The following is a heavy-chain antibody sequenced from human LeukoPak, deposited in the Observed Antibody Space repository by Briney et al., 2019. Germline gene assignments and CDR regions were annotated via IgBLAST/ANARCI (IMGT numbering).Heavy chain of an antibody. CDR3: AKVDLLKGFDY. Sequence: PGGSLRLSCVASGITFSSYGMSWVRQTPGKGLEWVSAIRGAGDITDYADSVKGRFTISRDNSKNMLYLQMNSLRAEDTAVYYCAKVDLLKGFDYWGQGTLVTVSS. J-gene: IGHJ4*02. D-gene: IGHD2-15*01. CDR2: IRGAGDIT. V-gene: IGHV3-23*01. CDR1: GITFSSYG.